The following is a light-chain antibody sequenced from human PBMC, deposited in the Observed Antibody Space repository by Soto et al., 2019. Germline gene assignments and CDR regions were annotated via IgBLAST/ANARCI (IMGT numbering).Light chain of an antibody. J-gene: IGKJ5*01. CDR1: QNIERW. V-gene: IGKV1-5*01. CDR2: DVS. Sequence: DIQMTQSPSTVSASVGDRVRLTCRASQNIERWQAWYQQKPGKAPKLLLYDVSTLERGVPSRFSATVSGTEFSLTITSLQPEDFATYYCQQLFDSPITFGQGTRLEIK. CDR3: QQLFDSPIT.